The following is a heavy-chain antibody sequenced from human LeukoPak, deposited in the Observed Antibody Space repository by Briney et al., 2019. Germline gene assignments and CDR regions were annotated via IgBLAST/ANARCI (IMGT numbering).Heavy chain of an antibody. D-gene: IGHD6-6*01. V-gene: IGHV4-61*02. CDR2: IYTSGST. J-gene: IGHJ5*02. CDR3: ARDIGVAARTRQGSFDP. Sequence: SQTLSLTCTVSGGSISSGSYYWSWIRQPSGKGLEWIGRIYTSGSTNYNPSLKSRVTISVDTSKNQFSLKLSSVTAADTAVYYCARDIGVAARTRQGSFDPWGQGTLVTVSS. CDR1: GGSISSGSYY.